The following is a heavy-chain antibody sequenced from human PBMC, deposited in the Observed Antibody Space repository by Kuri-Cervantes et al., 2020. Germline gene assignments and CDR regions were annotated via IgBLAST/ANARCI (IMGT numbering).Heavy chain of an antibody. Sequence: GGSLRLSCAASGFTFSSYGMHWVRQAPGKGLEWVSIMYSSGDTFYADSVKGRFTVSRDNSINTLYLQLSSLRPEDTAVYYCARGNKYCSVTSCHTSFDFWGQEALVTVS. CDR2: MYSSGDT. D-gene: IGHD2-15*01. CDR3: ARGNKYCSVTSCHTSFDF. J-gene: IGHJ4*02. CDR1: GFTFSSYG. V-gene: IGHV3-NL1*01.